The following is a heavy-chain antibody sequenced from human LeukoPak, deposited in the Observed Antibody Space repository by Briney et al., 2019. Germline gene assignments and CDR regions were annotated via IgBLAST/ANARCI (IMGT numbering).Heavy chain of an antibody. V-gene: IGHV3-21*01. CDR2: ISSSSNYI. J-gene: IGHJ6*03. D-gene: IGHD3-9*01. CDR3: ARESRGYDILTGKYHRGYYSYYMDV. Sequence: AGGSLRLSCAASTFNFSNSRMNWVRQAPGKGLEWVSSISSSSNYIYYADSVKGRFTISRDNAKNSLYLQMNSLRAEDTAVYYCARESRGYDILTGKYHRGYYSYYMDVWGKGTTVTVSS. CDR1: TFNFSNSR.